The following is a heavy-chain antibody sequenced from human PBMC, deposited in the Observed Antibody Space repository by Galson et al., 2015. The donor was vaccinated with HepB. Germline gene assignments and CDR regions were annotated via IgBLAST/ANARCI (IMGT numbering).Heavy chain of an antibody. D-gene: IGHD2-8*01. CDR1: GHTFTPNV. Sequence: QSGAEVKKPGESLRISCKASGHTFTPNVIHWVRQASGQSLEWIGWINPVNGDRRYSQRLQGRVTIASDTSATTAYMELSSLRSEDTAVYYCASSTTQDARSFYYYMDVWDKGTTVIVSS. V-gene: IGHV1-3*01. J-gene: IGHJ6*03. CDR2: INPVNGDR. CDR3: ASSTTQDARSFYYYMDV.